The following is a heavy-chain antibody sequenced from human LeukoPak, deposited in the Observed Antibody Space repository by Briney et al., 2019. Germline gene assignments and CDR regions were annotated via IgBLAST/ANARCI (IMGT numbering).Heavy chain of an antibody. CDR2: MNPNSGNT. J-gene: IGHJ6*02. D-gene: IGHD2-2*01. CDR1: GYTFTSYG. V-gene: IGHV1-8*02. CDR3: ARRQLQYYYYYGMDV. Sequence: EASVKVSCKASGYTFTSYGINWVRQATGQGLEWMGWMNPNSGNTGYAQKFQGRVTMTRNTSISTAYMELSSLRSEDTAVYYCARRQLQYYYYYGMDVWGQGTTVTVSS.